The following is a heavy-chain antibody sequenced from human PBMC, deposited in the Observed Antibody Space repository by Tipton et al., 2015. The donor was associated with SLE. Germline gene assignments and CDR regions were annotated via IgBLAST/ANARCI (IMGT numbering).Heavy chain of an antibody. CDR2: INHSGST. CDR1: GGSFSGYY. V-gene: IGHV4-34*01. Sequence: TLSLTCAVYGGSFSGYYWSWIRQPPGKGLEWIGEINHSGSTNYNPSLKSRVTISVDTSKNQFSLKLSSVTAADTAVYYCASNSGWYQSLSYDYWGQGTLVTVSS. D-gene: IGHD6-19*01. CDR3: ASNSGWYQSLSYDY. J-gene: IGHJ4*02.